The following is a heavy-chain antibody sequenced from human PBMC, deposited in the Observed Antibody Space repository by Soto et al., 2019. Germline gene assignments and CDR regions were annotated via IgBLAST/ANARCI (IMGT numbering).Heavy chain of an antibody. CDR1: GYTFTNYY. J-gene: IGHJ4*02. Sequence: QVQLVQSGAEVKKPGASVKVSCKASGYTFTNYYIHWVRQAPGQGLEWMGIINPTSGSTNYAQKLQGRVTLTYDTSTTTVYMELSGLRSEDTAVLYCARDLAAGDHWGQGNLVTVSS. CDR3: ARDLAAGDH. V-gene: IGHV1-46*01. D-gene: IGHD6-13*01. CDR2: INPTSGST.